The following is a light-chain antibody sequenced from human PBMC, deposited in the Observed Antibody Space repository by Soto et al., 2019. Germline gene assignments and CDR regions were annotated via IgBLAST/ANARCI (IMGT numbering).Light chain of an antibody. CDR3: SSYAGSNTSYV. J-gene: IGLJ1*01. CDR2: EVS. Sequence: QSVLTQPPSASGSPGQSVTISCTGTSSDVGGYNYVSWYQQHPGKAPKLMIYEVSKRPSGVPDRFSGSKSDNTASLTVSGLQAEDEADYYCSSYAGSNTSYVFGTGTKLTVL. CDR1: SSDVGGYNY. V-gene: IGLV2-8*01.